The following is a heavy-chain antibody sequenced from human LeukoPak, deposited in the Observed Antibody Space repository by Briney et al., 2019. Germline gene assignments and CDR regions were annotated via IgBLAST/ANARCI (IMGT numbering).Heavy chain of an antibody. D-gene: IGHD3-22*01. Sequence: LAGGSLRLSCAASGFTFSGYWMHWVRQVPGKGLVWVSRINSDGSSTNYADSVKGRFTISRDNAKSTVYLKMNSLRAEDTAVYYCARGRDSSPYPYFDHWGQGTLVTVSS. CDR2: INSDGSST. CDR1: GFTFSGYW. CDR3: ARGRDSSPYPYFDH. J-gene: IGHJ4*02. V-gene: IGHV3-74*01.